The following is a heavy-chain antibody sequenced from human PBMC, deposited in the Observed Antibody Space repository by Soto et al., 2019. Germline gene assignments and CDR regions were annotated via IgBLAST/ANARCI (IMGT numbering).Heavy chain of an antibody. CDR2: INPNSGGT. CDR3: AHSLRYYYGMDV. J-gene: IGHJ6*02. Sequence: EASVKVSCKASGYTFTGYYMHWVRQAPGQGLEWMGWINPNSGGTNYAQKFQGWVTMTRDTSISTAYMELSRLRSDDTAVYYCAHSLRYYYGMDVWGQGTTVTVSS. D-gene: IGHD4-4*01. CDR1: GYTFTGYY. V-gene: IGHV1-2*04.